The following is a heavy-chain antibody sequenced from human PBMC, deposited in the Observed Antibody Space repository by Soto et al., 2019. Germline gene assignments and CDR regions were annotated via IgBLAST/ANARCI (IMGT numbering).Heavy chain of an antibody. J-gene: IGHJ4*02. CDR2: ISGSGGST. CDR1: GFTFSSYA. CDR3: ADLRYFDWLTY. Sequence: PGGSLRLSCAASGFTFSSYAMSWVRQAPGKGLEWVSAISGSGGSTYYADSVKGRFTISRDNSKNTLYLRMNSLRAEDTAVYYCADLRYFDWLTYWGQGTLVTVSS. D-gene: IGHD3-9*01. V-gene: IGHV3-23*01.